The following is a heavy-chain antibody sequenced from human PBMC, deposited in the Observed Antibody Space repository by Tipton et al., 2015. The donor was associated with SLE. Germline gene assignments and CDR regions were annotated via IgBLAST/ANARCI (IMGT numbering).Heavy chain of an antibody. Sequence: SLRLSCAASGFTFSSYAVSWVRQAPGKGLEWVSAISGSGGSTYYADSVKGRFTISRDNSKNTLYLQMNSLRAEDTAVYYCAKWAVVVVVAATGPFDYWGQGTLVTVSS. V-gene: IGHV3-23*01. CDR1: GFTFSSYA. CDR3: AKWAVVVVVAATGPFDY. J-gene: IGHJ4*02. D-gene: IGHD2-15*01. CDR2: ISGSGGST.